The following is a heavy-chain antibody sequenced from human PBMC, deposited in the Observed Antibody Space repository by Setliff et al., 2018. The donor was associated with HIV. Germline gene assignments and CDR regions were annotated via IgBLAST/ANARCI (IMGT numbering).Heavy chain of an antibody. CDR3: AREFPGGTKCFDY. D-gene: IGHD1-1*01. CDR1: GYTFTSYI. CDR2: IAPSSGGI. V-gene: IGHV1-46*01. Sequence: GASVKVSCKASGYTFTSYILHWVRQAAGQGLEWVGRIAPSSGGIHYAQKFQDRVTMTRDTSTSTVYMDLSRLRSEDTAVYYCAREFPGGTKCFDYLGQGTLVTVSS. J-gene: IGHJ4*02.